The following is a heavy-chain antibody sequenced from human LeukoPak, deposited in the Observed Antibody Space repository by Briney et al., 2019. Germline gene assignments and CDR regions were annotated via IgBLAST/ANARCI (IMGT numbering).Heavy chain of an antibody. D-gene: IGHD2-2*01. CDR1: GGPFSGYY. CDR2: INHSGST. CDR3: ARPYCSSTSCYDWDDY. J-gene: IGHJ4*02. Sequence: TSETLSLTCAVYGGPFSGYYWSWIRQPPGKGLEWIGEINHSGSTNYNPSLKSRVTISVDTSKNQFSLKLSSVTAADTAVYYCARPYCSSTSCYDWDDYWGQGTLVTVSS. V-gene: IGHV4-34*01.